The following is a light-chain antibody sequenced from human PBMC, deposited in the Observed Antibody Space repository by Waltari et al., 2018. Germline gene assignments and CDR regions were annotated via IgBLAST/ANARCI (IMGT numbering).Light chain of an antibody. Sequence: SYVLTQPPSVSVAPGKTAVITCGGNNIGDKSVNWYRLKPGQAPVVVVHDDSDRPSGIPERLSGSNSGNTATLTISRVEAGDEADYYCQVWDTSDHRVFGGGTKLTVL. V-gene: IGLV3-21*03. CDR3: QVWDTSDHRV. CDR1: NIGDKS. CDR2: DDS. J-gene: IGLJ2*01.